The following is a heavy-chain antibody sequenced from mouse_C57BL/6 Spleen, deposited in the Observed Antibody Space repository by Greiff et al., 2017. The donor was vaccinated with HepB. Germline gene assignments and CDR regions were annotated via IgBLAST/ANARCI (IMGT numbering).Heavy chain of an antibody. V-gene: IGHV1-19*01. Sequence: EVQLPQSGPVLVKPGASVKMSCKASGSTFPDYYMNWVKPSHGKSLEWIGVINPYNGGTSYNQKFKGKATLTVDKFSSTAYLELNSLTSDESAVYYCARDPPDYWGQGTTLTVSS. CDR3: ARDPPDY. J-gene: IGHJ2*01. CDR1: GSTFPDYY. CDR2: INPYNGGT.